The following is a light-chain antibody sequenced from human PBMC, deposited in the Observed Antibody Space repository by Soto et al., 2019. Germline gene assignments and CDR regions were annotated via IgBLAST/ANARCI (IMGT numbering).Light chain of an antibody. Sequence: QPVLTQPPSVSGAPGQRVTISCTGSSSNIGAGYHVHWYQQLPGTAPKLLIYGNSNRPSGVPDRFSGSKSGTSASLAITGLQAEDEADYYCQSYDSSLSGPVFGGGTKLTVL. CDR3: QSYDSSLSGPV. J-gene: IGLJ3*02. CDR2: GNS. V-gene: IGLV1-40*01. CDR1: SSNIGAGYH.